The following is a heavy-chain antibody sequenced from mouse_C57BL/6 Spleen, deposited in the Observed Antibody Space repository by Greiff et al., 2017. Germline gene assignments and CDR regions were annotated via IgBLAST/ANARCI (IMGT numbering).Heavy chain of an antibody. CDR1: GYAFSSSW. CDR2: IYPGDGDT. J-gene: IGHJ2*01. Sequence: QVQLQQSGPELVKPGDSVKISCKASGYAFSSSWMNWVKQRPGKGLEWIGRIYPGDGDTNYNGKFKGKATLTADKSSSTAYMQLSSLTSEDSAVYFCARGGDFDDWGQGTTLTVSS. V-gene: IGHV1-82*01. CDR3: ARGGDFDD.